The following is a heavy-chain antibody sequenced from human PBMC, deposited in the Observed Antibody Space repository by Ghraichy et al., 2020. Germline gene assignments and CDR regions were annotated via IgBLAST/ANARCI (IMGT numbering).Heavy chain of an antibody. CDR2: IRQDGDDT. CDR1: GFTFSYYW. J-gene: IGHJ4*02. Sequence: GGSLRLSCAGSGFTFSYYWMTWVRQAPGKGLEWVANIRQDGDDTNYVDSVKGRFTISRDNGKNSVYLQMNSLRAEDPAVYYCAKEKWEVTSKTYFESWGQATPVTVSS. CDR3: AKEKWEVTSKTYFES. V-gene: IGHV3-7*01. D-gene: IGHD1-26*01.